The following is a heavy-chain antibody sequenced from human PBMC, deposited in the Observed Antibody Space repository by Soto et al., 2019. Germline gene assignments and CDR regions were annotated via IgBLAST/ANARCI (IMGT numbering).Heavy chain of an antibody. Sequence: ASVKVSCKASGDTFSSYSVIWLRQVPGQGLEWMGGVIPMFGTANYALKFQGRVTVTADKSTSTAYMELSSLQSEDTDVYYCALINFLSAWTFDYWGKGRLVTVS. D-gene: IGHD3-10*01. CDR2: VIPMFGTA. V-gene: IGHV1-69*06. CDR1: GDTFSSYS. J-gene: IGHJ4*02. CDR3: ALINFLSAWTFDY.